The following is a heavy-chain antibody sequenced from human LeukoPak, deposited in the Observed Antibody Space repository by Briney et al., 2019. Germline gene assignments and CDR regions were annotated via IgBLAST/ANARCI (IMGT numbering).Heavy chain of an antibody. CDR3: ARPVDTRIERNLEWYI. V-gene: IGHV4-39*01. J-gene: IGHJ4*02. Sequence: SETLSLTCSVTGASIGGTDYYWVWIRQPPGKGLEWIGNVHQSGRNVYNPSLKSRVTLSVDTSKNQFSLKLSSVTAADTAVYYCARPVDTRIERNLEWYIWGPGTLVTVSS. CDR1: GASIGGTDYY. CDR2: VHQSGRN. D-gene: IGHD3-3*01.